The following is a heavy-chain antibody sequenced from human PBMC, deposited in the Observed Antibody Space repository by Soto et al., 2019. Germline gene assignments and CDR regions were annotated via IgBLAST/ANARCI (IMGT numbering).Heavy chain of an antibody. CDR1: GFTFSSYA. CDR3: AKDSTSYYYYGMDV. CDR2: ISGSGGST. Sequence: EVQLLESGGGLVQPGGSLRLSCAASGFTFSSYAMSWVRQAPGKGLEWVSAISGSGGSTYYADSVKGRFTISRDNSKNTLYLQMNSLRAEDTAVDYCAKDSTSYYYYGMDVWGQGTTVTVSS. J-gene: IGHJ6*02. V-gene: IGHV3-23*01.